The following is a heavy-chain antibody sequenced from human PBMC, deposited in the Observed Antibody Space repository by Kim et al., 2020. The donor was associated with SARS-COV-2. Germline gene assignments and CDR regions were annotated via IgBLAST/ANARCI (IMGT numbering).Heavy chain of an antibody. J-gene: IGHJ6*02. V-gene: IGHV1-69*04. CDR3: AREAGYDILTGPMDV. D-gene: IGHD3-9*01. Sequence: HKFPGRVTITADKSTSTAYMELSSLRSEDTAVYYCAREAGYDILTGPMDVWGQGTTVTVSS.